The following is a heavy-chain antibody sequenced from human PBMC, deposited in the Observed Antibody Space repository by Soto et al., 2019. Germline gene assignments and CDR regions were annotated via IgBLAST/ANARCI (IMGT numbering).Heavy chain of an antibody. CDR1: GDSISNLDYF. D-gene: IGHD7-27*01. V-gene: IGHV4-30-4*01. CDR3: ARGRYCLTGRCYPNWFDS. CDR2: IYKSATT. J-gene: IGHJ5*01. Sequence: SETLSLTCSVSGDSISNLDYFWAWIRQPPGQALEYIGYIYKSATTYYNPSFESRVAISVDTSKSQFSLNVTSVAAADTAVYFCARGRYCLTGRCYPNWFDSWGQGALVTVS.